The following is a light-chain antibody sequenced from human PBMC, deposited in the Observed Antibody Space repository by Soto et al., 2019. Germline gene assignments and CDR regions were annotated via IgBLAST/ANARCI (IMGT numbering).Light chain of an antibody. CDR1: SSDVGGYNY. V-gene: IGLV2-14*03. J-gene: IGLJ1*01. CDR2: VVT. Sequence: QSALTQPASVSGSPGQSITISCTGSSSDVGGYNYVSWYQHHPGKAPKLMIYVVTQRPSGVSNRFSGSKSGNTASLTISGLQAEDQADYYCSSYTSSSTNYVFGTGIKVTV. CDR3: SSYTSSSTNYV.